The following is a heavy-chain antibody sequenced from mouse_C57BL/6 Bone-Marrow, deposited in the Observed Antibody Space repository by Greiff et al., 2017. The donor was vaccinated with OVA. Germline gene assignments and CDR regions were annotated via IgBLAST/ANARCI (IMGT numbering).Heavy chain of an antibody. D-gene: IGHD1-1*01. CDR3: SGRAYYYGSSWYFDV. CDR2: IDPETGGT. CDR1: GYTFTDYE. Sequence: QVQLKQSGAELVRPGASVTLSCKASGYTFTDYEMHWVKQTPVHGLEWIGAIDPETGGTAYNQKFKGKAILTADKSSSTAYMELRSLTTEDSAVYDCSGRAYYYGSSWYFDVWGKGTTVTVSS. J-gene: IGHJ1*03. V-gene: IGHV1-15*01.